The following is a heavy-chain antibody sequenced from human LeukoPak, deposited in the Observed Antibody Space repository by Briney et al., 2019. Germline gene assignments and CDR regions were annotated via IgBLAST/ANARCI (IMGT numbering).Heavy chain of an antibody. J-gene: IGHJ4*02. D-gene: IGHD4-11*01. V-gene: IGHV4-34*01. CDR2: INHSGST. CDR3: ARRYSNYFFDY. Sequence: PSETLSLTCAVYGGSFSGYYWSWIRQPPGKGLEWIGEINHSGSTNCNPSLKSRVTISVDPSKNQFALKLSSVTAADTALYYCARRYSNYFFDYWGQGTLVSVSS. CDR1: GGSFSGYY.